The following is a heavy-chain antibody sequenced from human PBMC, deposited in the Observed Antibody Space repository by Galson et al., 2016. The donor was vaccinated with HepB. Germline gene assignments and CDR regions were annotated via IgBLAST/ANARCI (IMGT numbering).Heavy chain of an antibody. V-gene: IGHV3-11*01. CDR1: GFTFSDYY. D-gene: IGHD3-16*02. CDR3: GRGPRYDDIWGTYRAPYFDY. CDR2: ITNSGTAT. Sequence: SLRLSCAASGFTFSDYYISWIRQTPGKGLEWVSHITNSGTATYYADSVKGRFTISRDNAKNSLYLQMKSLRAEDTAMSYCGRGPRYDDIWGTYRAPYFDYWGRGTLITVSS. J-gene: IGHJ4*02.